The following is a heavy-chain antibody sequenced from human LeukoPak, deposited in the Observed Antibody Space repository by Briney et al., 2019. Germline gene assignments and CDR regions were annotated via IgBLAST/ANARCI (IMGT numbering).Heavy chain of an antibody. D-gene: IGHD6-19*01. V-gene: IGHV3-53*01. J-gene: IGHJ6*04. Sequence: GRSLRLSCAASGFTVSSNYMSWVRQAPGKGLEWVSVIYSGGSTYYADSVKGRFTISRDNSKNTLYLQMNSLRAEDTAVYYCARAVEYYYYGMDVWGKGTTVTVSS. CDR2: IYSGGST. CDR3: ARAVEYYYYGMDV. CDR1: GFTVSSNY.